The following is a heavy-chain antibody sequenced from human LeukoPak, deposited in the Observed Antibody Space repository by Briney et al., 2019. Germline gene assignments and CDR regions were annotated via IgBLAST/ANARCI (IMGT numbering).Heavy chain of an antibody. V-gene: IGHV3-7*01. CDR2: IVQGGSVK. D-gene: IGHD4-23*01. CDR1: GFIFSNYW. Sequence: GGSLRLSCAASGFIFSNYWMTWVRQAPGKGLEWVASIVQGGSVKYYVDSVRGRFTISRDDAKNSLYPQMNSLGAEDTAVYYCARDPDGGNTLDYWGQGTLVTVSS. J-gene: IGHJ4*02. CDR3: ARDPDGGNTLDY.